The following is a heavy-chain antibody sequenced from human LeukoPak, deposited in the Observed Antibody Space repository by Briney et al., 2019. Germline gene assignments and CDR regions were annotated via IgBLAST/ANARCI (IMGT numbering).Heavy chain of an antibody. J-gene: IGHJ4*02. Sequence: PSETLSLTCTVSGGSISSYYWSWIRQPPGKGLEWIGYIYYSGSTNYNPSLKSRVTISVDTSKNQFSLQLSSVTAADTAVYYCARVPDYCSSTSCYAAGGDYWGQGTLVTVSS. CDR2: IYYSGST. CDR3: ARVPDYCSSTSCYAAGGDY. D-gene: IGHD2-2*01. V-gene: IGHV4-59*01. CDR1: GGSISSYY.